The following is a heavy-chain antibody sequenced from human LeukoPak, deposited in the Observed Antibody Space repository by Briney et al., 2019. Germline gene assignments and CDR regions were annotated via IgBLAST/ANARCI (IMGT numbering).Heavy chain of an antibody. CDR1: EFSFDQSA. J-gene: IGHJ4*02. CDR2: ISWNGGST. V-gene: IGHV3-9*01. CDR3: VKDKGDYFWASYFDY. Sequence: GGSLRLSCVASEFSFDQSALHWVRQAPGKGLEWVAGISWNGGSTDYADSVKGRFTISRDDSKSTLYLHMNSLRPEDTALYYCVKDKGDYFWASYFDYWGRGTRVTVSS. D-gene: IGHD3-16*01.